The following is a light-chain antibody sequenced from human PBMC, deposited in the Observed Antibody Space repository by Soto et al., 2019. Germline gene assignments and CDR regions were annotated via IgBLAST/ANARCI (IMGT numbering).Light chain of an antibody. CDR3: QQRSNWPLLT. CDR2: DAS. J-gene: IGKJ4*01. CDR1: QSVSRY. V-gene: IGKV3-11*01. Sequence: EIVLTQSPATLSLSPGERATLSCRASQSVSRYLAWYQQKPGQAPRLLIYDASNRATGIPARFSGSGSGTDFTLTISSLEPEDFAVYYCQQRSNWPLLTFGGGAKLEIK.